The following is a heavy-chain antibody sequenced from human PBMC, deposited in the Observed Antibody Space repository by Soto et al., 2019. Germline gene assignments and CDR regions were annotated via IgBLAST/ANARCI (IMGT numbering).Heavy chain of an antibody. CDR1: GFTFSNYA. V-gene: IGHV3-23*01. D-gene: IGHD6-19*01. CDR3: ARGWQGDY. J-gene: IGHJ4*02. Sequence: EVQLLESGGDLVQPGGSLRLSCAASGFTFSNYAINWVRQAPGKGLAWVSGISGNGGDTYYADSVRGRFTISRDNSKNTLYLQMNSLRADDTAVYYCARGWQGDYWGQGTLVTVSS. CDR2: ISGNGGDT.